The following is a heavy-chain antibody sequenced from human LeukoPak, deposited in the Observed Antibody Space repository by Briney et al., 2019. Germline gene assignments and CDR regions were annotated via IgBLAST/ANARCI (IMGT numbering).Heavy chain of an antibody. V-gene: IGHV1-8*01. CDR2: MNPNSANT. CDR1: GYTFTSYD. D-gene: IGHD5-18*01. CDR3: ARVGGGYSYGEYYFDY. J-gene: IGHJ4*02. Sequence: ASVKVSCKASGYTFTSYDSNWVRQATGQELEWMGWMNPNSANTGYAQKFQGRVTMTRNTSISTAYMELSSLRSEDTAVYYCARVGGGYSYGEYYFDYWGQGTLVTVSS.